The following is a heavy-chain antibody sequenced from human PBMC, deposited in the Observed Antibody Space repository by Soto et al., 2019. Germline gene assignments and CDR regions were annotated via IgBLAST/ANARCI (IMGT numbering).Heavy chain of an antibody. V-gene: IGHV3-30*03. D-gene: IGHD3-22*01. J-gene: IGHJ4*02. CDR2: ISYDGSNK. CDR3: VGGYYFGDY. Sequence: QVQLVESGGGVVQPGRSLRLSCAASGFTFSSYGMHWVRQAPGKGLQWVAAISYDGSNKYYADSVKGRFTISRDNSKNTLYLQMNSLRAEDTAVYYCVGGYYFGDYWGQGTLVTVSS. CDR1: GFTFSSYG.